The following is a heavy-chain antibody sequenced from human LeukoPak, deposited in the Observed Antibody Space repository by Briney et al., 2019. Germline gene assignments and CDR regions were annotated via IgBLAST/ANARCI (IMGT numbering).Heavy chain of an antibody. J-gene: IGHJ4*02. CDR1: GFTFSSYE. CDR3: ARIMITVTTSDY. CDR2: ISSSGTTI. D-gene: IGHD4-17*01. V-gene: IGHV3-48*03. Sequence: GGSLRLSCAASGFTFSSYEMNWVRQAPGKGLEWVSSISSSGTTIKYADSVKGRFTISRDNAKNSLYLQVNSLRAEDTAVYYCARIMITVTTSDYWGQGTLVTVSS.